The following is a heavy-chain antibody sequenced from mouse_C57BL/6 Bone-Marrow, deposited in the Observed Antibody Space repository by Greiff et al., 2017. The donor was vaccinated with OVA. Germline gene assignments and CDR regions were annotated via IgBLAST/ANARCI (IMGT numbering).Heavy chain of an antibody. D-gene: IGHD1-1*01. J-gene: IGHJ4*01. Sequence: QVQLQQPGAELVKPGASVKLSCKASGYTFTSYWMHWVKQRPGRGLEWIGRIDPNSGGTKYNEKFKSKATLTVDKPSSTAYMQLSSLTSEDSSVYYCAREGLSWVLIDYAMDYWGQGTSVTVSS. V-gene: IGHV1-72*01. CDR3: AREGLSWVLIDYAMDY. CDR1: GYTFTSYW. CDR2: IDPNSGGT.